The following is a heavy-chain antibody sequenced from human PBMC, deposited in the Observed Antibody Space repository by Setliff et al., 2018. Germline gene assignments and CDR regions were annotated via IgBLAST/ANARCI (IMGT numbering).Heavy chain of an antibody. CDR1: GGSISSGGYY. D-gene: IGHD1-26*01. CDR2: IYYSGST. Sequence: SETLSLTCTVSGGSISSGGYYWSWIRQHPGMGLEWIGYIYYSGSTYHNPSLKTLVTISVDTSKNQFSLKLSSVTAADTAVYYCARCSGSYDAFDIWGQGTMVTLSS. CDR3: ARCSGSYDAFDI. J-gene: IGHJ3*02. V-gene: IGHV4-31*01.